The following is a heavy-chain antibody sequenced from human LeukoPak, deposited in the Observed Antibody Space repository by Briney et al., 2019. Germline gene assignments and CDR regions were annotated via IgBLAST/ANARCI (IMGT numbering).Heavy chain of an antibody. CDR2: IYYSGST. J-gene: IGHJ4*02. D-gene: IGHD3-22*01. V-gene: IGHV4-59*08. CDR3: ARTIDSSGYYFDY. CDR1: GGSISSYY. Sequence: NPSETLSLTRTVSGGSISSYYWSWIRQPPGKGLEWIGYIYYSGSTNYNPSLKSRVTISVDTSKNQFSLKLSSVTAADTAVYYCARTIDSSGYYFDYWGQGTLVTVFS.